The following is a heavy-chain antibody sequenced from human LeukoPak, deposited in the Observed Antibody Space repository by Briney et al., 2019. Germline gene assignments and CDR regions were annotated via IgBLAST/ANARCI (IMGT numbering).Heavy chain of an antibody. CDR1: GGSISSYY. CDR2: IYYSGST. Sequence: SVTLSLTCLVSGGSISSYYRSWIRQPPGKGLEWIGYIYYSGSTNYNPSLKSRVTISVDTSKNQFSLKLSSVTAADTAVYYCARAKWLADFDYWGQGTLVTVSS. D-gene: IGHD6-19*01. V-gene: IGHV4-59*01. J-gene: IGHJ4*02. CDR3: ARAKWLADFDY.